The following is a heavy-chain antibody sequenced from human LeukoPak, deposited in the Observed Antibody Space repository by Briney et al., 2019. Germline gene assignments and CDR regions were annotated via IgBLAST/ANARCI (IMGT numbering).Heavy chain of an antibody. Sequence: ASVKVSCKASGYSFTGYYIHWVRQAPGQGLEWMGWINCDSGATDYAQNFQGGVTLTRDTSIGTAYMELSSLTSDDTAVYYCARRVTTGNWFDPWGQGTLVTVSP. CDR2: INCDSGAT. D-gene: IGHD4-17*01. V-gene: IGHV1-2*02. CDR3: ARRVTTGNWFDP. CDR1: GYSFTGYY. J-gene: IGHJ5*02.